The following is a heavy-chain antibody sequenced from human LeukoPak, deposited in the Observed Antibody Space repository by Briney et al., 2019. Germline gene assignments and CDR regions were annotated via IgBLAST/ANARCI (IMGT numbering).Heavy chain of an antibody. V-gene: IGHV3-33*01. Sequence: GRSLRLSCAASGFTFSSYGMHWVRQAPGKGLEWVEVIWYDGSNKYYADSVKGRFTISRDNSKNTLYLQMNSLRAEDTAVYYCARIGSSGWLSWSAFDIWGQGTMVTVSS. CDR2: IWYDGSNK. D-gene: IGHD6-19*01. CDR3: ARIGSSGWLSWSAFDI. CDR1: GFTFSSYG. J-gene: IGHJ3*02.